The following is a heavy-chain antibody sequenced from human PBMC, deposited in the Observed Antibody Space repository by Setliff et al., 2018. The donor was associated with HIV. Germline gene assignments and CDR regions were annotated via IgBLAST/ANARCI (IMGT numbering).Heavy chain of an antibody. D-gene: IGHD1-1*01. V-gene: IGHV2-5*01. CDR1: VLSLSTSGVG. J-gene: IGHJ4*02. Sequence: SGPTLVNPTQTLTLTCTFSVLSLSTSGVGVGWIRQSPGKALEWLAFIYWNNNKHYSTSLKSRLTVTKDTSKNRVVFTMTNMDPVDTATYYCAYSGRQLRGPYFDFWGQGTPVTVSS. CDR3: AYSGRQLRGPYFDF. CDR2: IYWNNNK.